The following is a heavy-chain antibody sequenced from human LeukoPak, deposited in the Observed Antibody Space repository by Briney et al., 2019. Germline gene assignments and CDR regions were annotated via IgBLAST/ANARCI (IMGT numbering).Heavy chain of an antibody. Sequence: SETLSLTSTVSGGSITNSYTSSIRQPPREGLEWIGYIYYSGSGSTNYNPSLTSRITISVDTSKNHFALTLSSVTAADTAVYYCARLRPWGMGGGFDYWGQGTLVTVSS. CDR3: ARLRPWGMGGGFDY. J-gene: IGHJ4*02. V-gene: IGHV4-59*01. CDR2: IYYSGSGST. D-gene: IGHD3-16*01. CDR1: GGSITNSY.